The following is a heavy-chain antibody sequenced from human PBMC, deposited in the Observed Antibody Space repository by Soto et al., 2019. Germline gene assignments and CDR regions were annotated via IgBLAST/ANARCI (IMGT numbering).Heavy chain of an antibody. Sequence: GGSLRLSCAASGFSVTNNYMNWVRQAPGKGLEWVSFITSSSTIYYADSVKGRFTISKDNAKNLLYLQMNSLRAEDTAVYYCASGRYYYDSSGFMDFDYWGQGTLVTVSS. D-gene: IGHD3-22*01. J-gene: IGHJ4*02. CDR1: GFSVTNNY. CDR2: ITSSSTI. CDR3: ASGRYYYDSSGFMDFDY. V-gene: IGHV3-48*01.